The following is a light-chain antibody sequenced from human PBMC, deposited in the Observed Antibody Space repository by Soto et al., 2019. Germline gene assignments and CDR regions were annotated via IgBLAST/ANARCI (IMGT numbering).Light chain of an antibody. Sequence: DIQMTQSPSSLSTSVGDRVTITCRSSQSISTYLNWYQQKPGKAPKILIYASSSLQSGVPSRFSGSGSVTDFTLPISSLQPEAFETYYCQQSYLSPHTFGGGTKVAIK. J-gene: IGKJ4*01. CDR3: QQSYLSPHT. CDR1: QSISTY. CDR2: ASS. V-gene: IGKV1-39*01.